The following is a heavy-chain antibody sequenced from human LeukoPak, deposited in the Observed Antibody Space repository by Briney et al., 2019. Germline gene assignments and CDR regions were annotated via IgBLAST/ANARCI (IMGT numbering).Heavy chain of an antibody. J-gene: IGHJ3*02. CDR1: GGSISSSSYY. V-gene: IGHV4-39*01. CDR3: ATPKFYDSSGYYRHDAFDI. Sequence: SETLSLTCTVSGGSISSSSYYWGWIRQPPGKGLEWIGSIYYSGSTYYNPSLKSRVTISVDTSKNQFSLKLSSVTAADTAVYYCATPKFYDSSGYYRHDAFDIWGQGTMVTVSS. D-gene: IGHD3-22*01. CDR2: IYYSGST.